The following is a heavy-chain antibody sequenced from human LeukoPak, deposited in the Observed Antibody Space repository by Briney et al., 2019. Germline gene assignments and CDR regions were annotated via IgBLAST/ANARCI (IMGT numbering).Heavy chain of an antibody. CDR1: GGSITTTTYY. Sequence: ASETLSLTCTVSGGSITTTTYYWGWIRQPPGKGLEWIGSIYYSGNTYYNPSLKSRVTISVDTSKNQFSLKLSSVTAADTAVYYCARDPDDSIAVAGRGGDAFDIWGQGTMVTVSS. J-gene: IGHJ3*02. CDR2: IYYSGNT. D-gene: IGHD6-19*01. V-gene: IGHV4-39*07. CDR3: ARDPDDSIAVAGRGGDAFDI.